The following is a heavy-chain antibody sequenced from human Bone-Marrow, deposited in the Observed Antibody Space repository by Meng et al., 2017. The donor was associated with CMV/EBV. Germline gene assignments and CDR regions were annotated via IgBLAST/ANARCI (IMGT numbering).Heavy chain of an antibody. J-gene: IGHJ4*02. D-gene: IGHD5-24*01. V-gene: IGHV1-46*01. Sequence: ASVKVSCKASGYTFTSYYMHWVRQAPGQGLEWMGIINPSGGSTSYAQKFQGRVTMTRDTSTSTVYMELSSLRSEDTAVYYCARDRGLHVTVRYFDYWGQGTLVPVSS. CDR1: GYTFTSYY. CDR2: INPSGGST. CDR3: ARDRGLHVTVRYFDY.